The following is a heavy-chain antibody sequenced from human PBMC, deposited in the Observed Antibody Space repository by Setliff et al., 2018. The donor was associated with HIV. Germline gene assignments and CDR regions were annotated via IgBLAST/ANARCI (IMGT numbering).Heavy chain of an antibody. V-gene: IGHV4-34*01. J-gene: IGHJ5*02. Sequence: SETLSLTCAVYGGSFSGYYWSWIRQPPGKGLEWIGEINHSGSTNYNPSLKSRVTISVDMSKNQFSLNLSSVIAADTAIYFCARFTVVVFGAGEPSWFDPWGQGILVTVSS. D-gene: IGHD2-15*01. CDR1: GGSFSGYY. CDR3: ARFTVVVFGAGEPSWFDP. CDR2: INHSGST.